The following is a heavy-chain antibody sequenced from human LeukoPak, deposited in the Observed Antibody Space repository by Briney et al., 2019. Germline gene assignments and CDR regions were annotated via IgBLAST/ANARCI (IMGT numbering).Heavy chain of an antibody. V-gene: IGHV1-2*02. CDR3: AREAPSGTCDY. CDR1: GYTFTSYG. J-gene: IGHJ4*02. D-gene: IGHD1-26*01. CDR2: INPNSGGT. Sequence: GASVKVSCKASGYTFTSYGISWVRQAPGQGLEWMGWINPNSGGTNYAQKFQGRVTMTRDTSISTAYMELSSLRSDDTAVYYCAREAPSGTCDYWGQGTLVTVSS.